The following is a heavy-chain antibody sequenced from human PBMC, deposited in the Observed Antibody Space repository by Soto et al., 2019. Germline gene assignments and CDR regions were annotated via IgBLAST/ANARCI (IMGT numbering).Heavy chain of an antibody. Sequence: QVQLQESGPGLVKPSGTLSLTCAVSGGSISSSYWWNWVRQTPRGGLEWIGKIYHGGTTNYNPSLKQRVTISVDKSKNQFSLKLTSVTAADTAVYYCVSSLNYDFWRDGGRHFYFDYWGRGILATVSS. CDR3: VSSLNYDFWRDGGRHFYFDY. CDR2: IYHGGTT. CDR1: GGSISSSYW. D-gene: IGHD3-3*01. V-gene: IGHV4-4*02. J-gene: IGHJ4*02.